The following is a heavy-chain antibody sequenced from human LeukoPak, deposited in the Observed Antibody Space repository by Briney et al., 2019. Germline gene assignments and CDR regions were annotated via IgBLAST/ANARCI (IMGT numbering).Heavy chain of an antibody. CDR3: ARDLRGTTDY. CDR1: GFTFSSYG. Sequence: GGSLRLSCAASGFTFSSYGMSWVRQAPGKGLEWVSSISSSSSYIYYADSVKGRFTISRDNAKNSLYLQMNSLRAEDTAVYYCARDLRGTTDYWGQGTLVTVSS. J-gene: IGHJ4*02. D-gene: IGHD1/OR15-1a*01. CDR2: ISSSSSYI. V-gene: IGHV3-21*01.